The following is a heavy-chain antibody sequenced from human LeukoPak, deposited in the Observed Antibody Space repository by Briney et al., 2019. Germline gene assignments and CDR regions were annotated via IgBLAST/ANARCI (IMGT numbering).Heavy chain of an antibody. CDR3: ARTFTDDPTRTLGYYYGMDG. V-gene: IGHV4-59*01. Sequence: SETLSLTCTASGGSINSYYWSWIRQPPGRGLEWIGYIYYTGSAKYNPSLKSRVTISVDTSKKQVSLKLTSVTAADTAAYYCARTFTDDPTRTLGYYYGMDGWGQGTTVTVSS. D-gene: IGHD2-8*02. J-gene: IGHJ6*02. CDR1: GGSINSYY. CDR2: IYYTGSA.